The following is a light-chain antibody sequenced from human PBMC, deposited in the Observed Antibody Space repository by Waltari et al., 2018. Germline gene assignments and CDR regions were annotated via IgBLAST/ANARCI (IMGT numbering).Light chain of an antibody. Sequence: QSALTQPASVSGSPGQLITISCTGTSSDVGGYNYLSWYQHQPGKAPKLIIYEVSNRPSGVSNRFSGSKSGNTASLTISGLQAEDEGDYYCTSYTSSSISHVLFGGGTKLSVL. J-gene: IGLJ2*01. V-gene: IGLV2-14*01. CDR3: TSYTSSSISHVL. CDR1: SSDVGGYNY. CDR2: EVS.